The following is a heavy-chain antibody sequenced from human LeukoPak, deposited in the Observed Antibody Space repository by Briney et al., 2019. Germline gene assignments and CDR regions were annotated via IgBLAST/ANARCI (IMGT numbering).Heavy chain of an antibody. CDR2: ISGSGGST. CDR1: GITLSNYG. V-gene: IGHV3-23*01. J-gene: IGHJ4*02. D-gene: IGHD3-22*01. Sequence: GGSLRLSCRVSGITLSNYGMSWVRQAPGKGLEWVAGISGSGGSTNYADSVKGRFTISRDNPKNILYLQMNSLRAKDTAVYFCAKRGVVIRVILVGFHKEANYFDSWGQGALVTVSS. CDR3: AKRGVVIRVILVGFHKEANYFDS.